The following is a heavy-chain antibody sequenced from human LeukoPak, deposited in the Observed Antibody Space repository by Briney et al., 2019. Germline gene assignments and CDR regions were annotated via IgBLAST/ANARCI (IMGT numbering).Heavy chain of an antibody. D-gene: IGHD3-3*01. CDR3: ATPIYDFWSGQTSDY. CDR1: GFTFGSYA. Sequence: GGSLRLSCAASGFTFGSYAMSWVRQAPGKGLEWVSAISGSGGSTYYADSVKGRFTISRDNSKNTLYLQMNSLRAEDTAVYYCATPIYDFWSGQTSDYWGQGTLVTVSS. CDR2: ISGSGGST. J-gene: IGHJ4*02. V-gene: IGHV3-23*01.